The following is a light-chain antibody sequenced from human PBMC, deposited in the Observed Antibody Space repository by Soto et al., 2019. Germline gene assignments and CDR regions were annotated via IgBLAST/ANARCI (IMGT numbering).Light chain of an antibody. Sequence: EIVMRQSPVTLSVSPGEGATLSCWASQSIGKDVAWYQQRPGQAPRLLIYGASTRAPGIPARFSGSGSGTDFTLTISGLRSEDFALYYCQQYNNWPRTFGQGTNV. V-gene: IGKV3-15*01. CDR2: GAS. CDR3: QQYNNWPRT. CDR1: QSIGKD. J-gene: IGKJ1*01.